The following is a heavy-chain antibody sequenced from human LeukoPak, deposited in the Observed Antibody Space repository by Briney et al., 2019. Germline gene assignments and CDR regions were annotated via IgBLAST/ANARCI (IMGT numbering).Heavy chain of an antibody. CDR1: GGSISSYY. V-gene: IGHV4-59*01. Sequence: SETLSLTCTVSGGSISSYYWSWIRQPPGKGLEWIGYIFYSGSTNYNPSLKSRVTISVDTSKNQFSLKLSSVTAAGTAVYYCARSHSSSWTDAFDIWGQGTMVTVSS. CDR3: ARSHSSSWTDAFDI. J-gene: IGHJ3*02. D-gene: IGHD6-13*01. CDR2: IFYSGST.